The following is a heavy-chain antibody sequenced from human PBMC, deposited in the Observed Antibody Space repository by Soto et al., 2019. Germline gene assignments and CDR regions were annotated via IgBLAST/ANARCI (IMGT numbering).Heavy chain of an antibody. Sequence: GGSLRLSCAASGFTVSSNYMSWVRQAPGKGLEWVALIYSGGDTDYADSVKGRFAISRDNSKKAVYLQMDSLRAEDTAVYYCARDPDYYDTPSAFDYWGQGT. CDR2: IYSGGDT. J-gene: IGHJ4*02. CDR3: ARDPDYYDTPSAFDY. CDR1: GFTVSSNY. D-gene: IGHD3-22*01. V-gene: IGHV3-66*01.